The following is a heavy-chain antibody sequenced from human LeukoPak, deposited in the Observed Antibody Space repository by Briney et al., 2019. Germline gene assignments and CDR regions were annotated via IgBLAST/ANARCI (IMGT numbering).Heavy chain of an antibody. CDR3: ARSFIGDVVALDA. CDR2: INPNSGLT. CDR1: GFPFIAYY. D-gene: IGHD4-17*01. Sequence: EASVKVSCKTSGFPFIAYYIHWVRQAPGQGLDWMGWINPNSGLTNYAPKFQDRVTMTRDTSITTAYMELTRLTSDDTAFYFCARSFIGDVVALDAWGQGTLVTVSS. J-gene: IGHJ5*02. V-gene: IGHV1-2*02.